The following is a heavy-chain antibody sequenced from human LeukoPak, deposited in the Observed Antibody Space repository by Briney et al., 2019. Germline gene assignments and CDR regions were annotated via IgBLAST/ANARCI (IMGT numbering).Heavy chain of an antibody. CDR2: TSHSDSP. V-gene: IGHV4-38-2*02. CDR1: GMSITSRHY. Sequence: SETLSLTCSVSGMSITSRHYWGWIRQPPGKGLEWIGSTSHSDSPYYNPSLESRVTISLDTSRNQFSLKLTSVTAADTAVYYCARDLGVTSLPNWFDPWGQGTLVIVSS. CDR3: ARDLGVTSLPNWFDP. D-gene: IGHD2-21*02. J-gene: IGHJ5*02.